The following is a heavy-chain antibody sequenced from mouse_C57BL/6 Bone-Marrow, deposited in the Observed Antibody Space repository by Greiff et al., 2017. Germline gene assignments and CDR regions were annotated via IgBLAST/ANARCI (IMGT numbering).Heavy chain of an antibody. CDR1: GYTFTDYE. V-gene: IGHV1-15*01. Sequence: QVQLQQSGAELVRPGASVTLSCKASGYTFTDYEMHWVKQTPVHGLEWIGAIDPETGGTAYNQKFKGKAILTADKSSSTAYMELRSLTSEDSAVYYCTGWYSRSLAWFAYWGQGTLVTVSA. D-gene: IGHD3-3*01. CDR2: IDPETGGT. J-gene: IGHJ3*01. CDR3: TGWYSRSLAWFAY.